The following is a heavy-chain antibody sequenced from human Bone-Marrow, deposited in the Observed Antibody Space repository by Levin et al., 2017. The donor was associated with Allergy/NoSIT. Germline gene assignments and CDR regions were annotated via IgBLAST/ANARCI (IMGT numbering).Heavy chain of an antibody. V-gene: IGHV4-39*01. Sequence: PSETLSLTCTVSGGSISSSSYYWGWIRQPPGKGLEWIGSIYYSGSTYYNPSLKSRVTISVDTSKNQFSLKLSSVTAADTAVYYCARHDLARSGQWFDYWGQGTLVTVSS. CDR2: IYYSGST. CDR3: ARHDLARSGQWFDY. CDR1: GGSISSSSYY. J-gene: IGHJ4*02. D-gene: IGHD1-14*01.